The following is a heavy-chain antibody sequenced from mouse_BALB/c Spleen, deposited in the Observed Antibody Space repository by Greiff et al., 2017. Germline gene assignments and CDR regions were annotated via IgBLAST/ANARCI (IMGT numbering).Heavy chain of an antibody. CDR2: IYPGNSDT. CDR1: GYTFTSYW. Sequence: VQLQQSGTVLARPGASVKMSCKASGYTFTSYWMHWVKQRPGQGLEWIGAIYPGNSDTSYNQKFKGKAKLTAVTSTSTAYMELSSLTNEDSAVYYCTPMITGGFAYWGQGTLVTVSA. J-gene: IGHJ3*01. V-gene: IGHV1-5*01. D-gene: IGHD2-4*01. CDR3: TPMITGGFAY.